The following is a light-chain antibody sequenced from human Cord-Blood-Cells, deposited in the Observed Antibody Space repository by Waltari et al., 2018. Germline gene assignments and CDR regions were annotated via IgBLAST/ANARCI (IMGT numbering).Light chain of an antibody. J-gene: IGKJ2*01. CDR2: AAS. Sequence: DIQMTQSPSAMSASVGDRVTSTCRASQGISNYLAWFQKKPGKDPKSLIYAASSLQSGVPSRFSGSGSGTDFTLTISSLQPEDFATYYCQQYNSYPPEGLRYTFGQGTKLEIK. V-gene: IGKV1-16*01. CDR3: QQYNSYPPEGLRYT. CDR1: QGISNY.